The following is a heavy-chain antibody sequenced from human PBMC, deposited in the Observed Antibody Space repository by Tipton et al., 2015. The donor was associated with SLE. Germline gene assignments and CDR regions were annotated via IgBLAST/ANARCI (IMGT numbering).Heavy chain of an antibody. CDR3: AREAWGHAFDI. V-gene: IGHV4-39*07. CDR2: IYYSGST. CDR1: GGSISSSGFY. Sequence: TLSLTCTVSGGSISSSGFYWGWIRQPPGKGLEWIGTIYYSGSTFYNPSLKSRVTMSVDTSKNQFSLKLSSVTAADTAVYYCAREAWGHAFDIGGQGTMVTRSS. D-gene: IGHD2-21*01. J-gene: IGHJ3*02.